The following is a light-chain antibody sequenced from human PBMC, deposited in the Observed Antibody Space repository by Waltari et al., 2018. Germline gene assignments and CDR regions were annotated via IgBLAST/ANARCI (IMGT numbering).Light chain of an antibody. CDR1: RSDVGYYNY. CDR3: CSYAGSYILV. CDR2: DVT. Sequence: QSALTQPRSVSGSPGQSVTISCTGTRSDVGYYNYVSGYQQRPGKAPRLILYDVTKPPAGVPDRCSGSKSGNTASLTISGLQAEDEADFYCCSYAGSYILVFGGGTKLTVL. V-gene: IGLV2-11*01. J-gene: IGLJ2*01.